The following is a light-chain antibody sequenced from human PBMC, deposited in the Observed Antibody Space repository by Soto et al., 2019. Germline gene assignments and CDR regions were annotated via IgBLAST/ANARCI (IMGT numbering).Light chain of an antibody. CDR1: QSLVHSDGNTY. CDR2: MIA. J-gene: IGKJ2*01. Sequence: VMTQTPLFSPVTLGQPASISCRSSQSLVHSDGNTYLRWLQQRPGQPPRLLIYMIANRFSGASDRMRGSVTGTDITLKHCGVDDEQDEVYYWKQSTYAYTCDQRTKQEIK. V-gene: IGKV2-24*01. CDR3: KQSTYAYT.